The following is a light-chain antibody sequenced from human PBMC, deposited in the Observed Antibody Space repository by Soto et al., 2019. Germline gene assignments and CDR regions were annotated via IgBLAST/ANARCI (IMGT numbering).Light chain of an antibody. CDR3: QQYNNWLGIT. CDR1: QSVSSN. CDR2: GAS. Sequence: EIVMTQSPATLSVSPWERATLSCRASQSVSSNLAWYQQKPGQAPRLLLYGASTRATGIPARFSGSGSGTEFTLTISSLQSEDFAVYYCQQYNNWLGITFGQGTRLEIK. V-gene: IGKV3-15*01. J-gene: IGKJ5*01.